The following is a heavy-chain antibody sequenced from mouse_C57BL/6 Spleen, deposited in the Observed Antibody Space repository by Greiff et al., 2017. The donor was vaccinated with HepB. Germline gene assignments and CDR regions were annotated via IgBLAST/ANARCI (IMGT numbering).Heavy chain of an antibody. J-gene: IGHJ3*01. CDR1: GFSLTSYG. CDR2: IWSGGST. D-gene: IGHD1-1*01. V-gene: IGHV2-2*01. CDR3: ARGGTTPAY. Sequence: QVQLKESGPGLVQPSQSLSITCTVSGFSLTSYGVHWVRQSPGKGLEWLGVIWSGGSTDYNAAFISRLSISKDNSKSQVFFKMNSLQADDTAIYYCARGGTTPAYWGQGTLVTVSA.